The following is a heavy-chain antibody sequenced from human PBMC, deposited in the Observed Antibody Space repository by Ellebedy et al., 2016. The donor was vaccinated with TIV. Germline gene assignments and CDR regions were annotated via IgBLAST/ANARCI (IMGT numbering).Heavy chain of an antibody. D-gene: IGHD3-9*01. J-gene: IGHJ6*02. CDR3: ARAILTGFRAYGMDV. CDR1: GFTFSSYA. Sequence: GESLKISCAASGFTFSSYAMHWVRQAPGKGLEWVAVISYDGSNKYYANSVKGRFTISRDNSKNTLYLQMNSLRAEDTAVYYCARAILTGFRAYGMDVWGQGTTVTVSS. V-gene: IGHV3-30*07. CDR2: ISYDGSNK.